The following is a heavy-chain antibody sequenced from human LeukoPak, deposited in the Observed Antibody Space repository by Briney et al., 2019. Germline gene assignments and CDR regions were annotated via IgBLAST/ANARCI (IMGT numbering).Heavy chain of an antibody. D-gene: IGHD2-21*02. J-gene: IGHJ3*02. CDR2: IYTDGST. Sequence: GGSLRLSCAASGFTVISNYMSWVRQAPGKGLEWVSVIYTDGSTYYADSVKGRFTISRDNSKNTLYLQMNSLRTEDTAVYYCARDGWGLEASDIWGQGTMVTVSS. V-gene: IGHV3-53*01. CDR1: GFTVISNY. CDR3: ARDGWGLEASDI.